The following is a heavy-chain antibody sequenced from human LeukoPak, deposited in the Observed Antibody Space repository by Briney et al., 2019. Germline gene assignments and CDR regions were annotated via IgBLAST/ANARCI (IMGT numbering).Heavy chain of an antibody. CDR1: GFTFDDYG. J-gene: IGHJ4*02. D-gene: IGHD4-17*01. CDR3: AKYPGFDYETPDYFDY. V-gene: IGHV3-20*04. Sequence: PGGSLRLSCAASGFTFDDYGMSWVRQAPGKGLEWVSGINWNGGSTGYADSVKGRFTISRDNAKNSLYLQMNSLRAEDTASYYCAKYPGFDYETPDYFDYWGQGTLVTVSS. CDR2: INWNGGST.